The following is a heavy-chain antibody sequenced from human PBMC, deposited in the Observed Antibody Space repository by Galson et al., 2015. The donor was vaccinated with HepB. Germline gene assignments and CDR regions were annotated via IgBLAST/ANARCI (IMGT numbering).Heavy chain of an antibody. CDR2: IIPIFGTA. CDR1: GGTFSSYA. V-gene: IGHV1-69*13. J-gene: IGHJ4*02. D-gene: IGHD6-13*01. CDR3: AREGAIAAAGNPPNY. Sequence: SVKVSCKASGGTFSSYAISWVRQAPGQGLEWMGGIIPIFGTANYAQKFQGRVTITADESTSTAYMELSSLRSEDTAVYYCAREGAIAAAGNPPNYWGQGTLVTVSS.